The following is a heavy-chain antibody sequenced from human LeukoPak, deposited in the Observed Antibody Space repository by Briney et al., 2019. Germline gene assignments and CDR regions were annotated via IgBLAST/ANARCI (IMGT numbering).Heavy chain of an antibody. CDR1: GYSISSDYY. Sequence: PSETLSLTCDVSGYSISSDYYWGWIRQPPGKGLEGIGSIYHSGNTYYNPSLKRRVTISVDTSKNQFSLKLSSVTAADTAVYYCASFKYYQDSSVSAYYMDVWGKGTTVTVSS. D-gene: IGHD3-22*01. J-gene: IGHJ6*03. V-gene: IGHV4-38-2*01. CDR3: ASFKYYQDSSVSAYYMDV. CDR2: IYHSGNT.